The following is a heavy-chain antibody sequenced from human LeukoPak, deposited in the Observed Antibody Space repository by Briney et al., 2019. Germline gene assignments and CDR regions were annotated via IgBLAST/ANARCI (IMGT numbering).Heavy chain of an antibody. CDR3: ALWVDGYNLRGYDAFDI. V-gene: IGHV5-51*01. J-gene: IGHJ3*02. Sequence: GESLKISCKGSGYSFTSYWIGWVCQMPGKGLEWMGIIYPGDSDTRYSPSFQGQVTISADKSISTAYLQWSSLKASDTAMYYCALWVDGYNLRGYDAFDIWGQGTMVTVSS. CDR2: IYPGDSDT. CDR1: GYSFTSYW. D-gene: IGHD5-24*01.